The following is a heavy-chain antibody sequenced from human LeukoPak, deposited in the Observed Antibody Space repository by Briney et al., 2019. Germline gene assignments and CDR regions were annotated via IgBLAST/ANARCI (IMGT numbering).Heavy chain of an antibody. D-gene: IGHD3-10*01. CDR2: IDAGNGRT. CDR1: QYSFSDYA. V-gene: IGHV1-3*01. Sequence: ASVKVSCKASQYSFSDYAIHWVRQAPGQRLEWMGWIDAGNGRTKYSQSFQGRLTIIRDTSATTAYMELSGLTSEDTATYYCARGRWTAVPRGSSYFDSWGQGTLVSVST. CDR3: ARGRWTAVPRGSSYFDS. J-gene: IGHJ4*02.